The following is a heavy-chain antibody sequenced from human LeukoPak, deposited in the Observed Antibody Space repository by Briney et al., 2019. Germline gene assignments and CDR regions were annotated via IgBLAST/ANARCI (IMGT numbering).Heavy chain of an antibody. V-gene: IGHV3-23*01. D-gene: IGHD3-22*01. CDR2: ISGSGSGT. CDR1: GFTFSNCA. Sequence: GGSLRLSCAASGFTFSNCAMSWVRRAPGKGLEWVSAISGSGSGTYYADSVKGRFTISRDNSKNTLYLQMNSLRAEDTAVYYCAKDAYYDTSGHYYSDYWGRGTLVTVSS. J-gene: IGHJ4*02. CDR3: AKDAYYDTSGHYYSDY.